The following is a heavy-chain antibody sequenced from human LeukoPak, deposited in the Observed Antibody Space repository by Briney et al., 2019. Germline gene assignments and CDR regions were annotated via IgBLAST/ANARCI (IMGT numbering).Heavy chain of an antibody. CDR3: TRSRLYYYYYYMDV. J-gene: IGHJ6*03. CDR1: GLTFRSYA. V-gene: IGHV3-23*01. Sequence: GGLRLSCAASGLTFRSYAMSWVRQAPGKGLEWGSAINGSGGSTYYADSVKGRFTISRDNAKNSLHLKINSPTAEDRTLYSFTRSRLYYYYYYMDVWGKGTTVTVSS. CDR2: INGSGGST. D-gene: IGHD3-10*01.